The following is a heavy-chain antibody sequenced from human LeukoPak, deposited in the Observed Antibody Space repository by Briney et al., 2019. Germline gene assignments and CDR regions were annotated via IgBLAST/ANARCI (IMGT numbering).Heavy chain of an antibody. CDR3: ARGEAYSNYEDY. V-gene: IGHV1-18*01. CDR2: ISAYNGAT. Sequence: ASVKVSCKASGYTFTRYGISWVRQAPGQGLEWMGWISAYNGATNYAQKLQDRVTMTTDTSTSTAYMELRSLRSGDTAVYYCARGEAYSNYEDYWGQGTLVTVSS. D-gene: IGHD4-11*01. J-gene: IGHJ4*02. CDR1: GYTFTRYG.